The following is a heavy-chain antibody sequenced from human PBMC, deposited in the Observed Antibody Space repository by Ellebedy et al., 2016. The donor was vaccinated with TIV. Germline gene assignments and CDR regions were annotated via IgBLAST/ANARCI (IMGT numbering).Heavy chain of an antibody. J-gene: IGHJ4*02. V-gene: IGHV1-18*01. CDR3: ARVVTGNSPYY. CDR1: GYSFTTYG. CDR2: ISAHGTNT. Sequence: ASVKVSCXASGYSFTTYGITWVRPAPGQGLEWMGWISAHGTNTNYAQKFQGRVTLTTESSTSTAYMEMGSLRSDDTAVYYCARVVTGNSPYYWGQGTLVTVSS. D-gene: IGHD2-21*02.